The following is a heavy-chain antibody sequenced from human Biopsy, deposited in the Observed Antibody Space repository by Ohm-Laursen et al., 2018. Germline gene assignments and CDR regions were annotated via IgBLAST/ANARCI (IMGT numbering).Heavy chain of an antibody. J-gene: IGHJ2*01. V-gene: IGHV1-2*02. D-gene: IGHD1-26*01. CDR2: INPNSGGT. Sequence: ASVKVSCKGSGYTFTNHYIHWVRQAPGQGLEWMGWINPNSGGTNYAQKFQGRVTMTRDTSMSTAYMELNRLRSDDTAVYYCARGGLNYWYFDLWGRGTLVTVSS. CDR1: GYTFTNHY. CDR3: ARGGLNYWYFDL.